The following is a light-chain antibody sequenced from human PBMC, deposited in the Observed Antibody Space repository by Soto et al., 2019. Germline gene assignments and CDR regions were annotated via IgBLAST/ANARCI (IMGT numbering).Light chain of an antibody. CDR3: CSYAGSSTVV. J-gene: IGLJ2*01. CDR1: SSDVGSYNV. V-gene: IGLV2-23*01. Sequence: QSALTQPASVSGSPGQSITISCTGTSSDVGSYNVVSWYQQHPGKAPKLMIYEGSKRPSGVSNRFSGYKSGNTASLTISGLQAEDEADYYCCSYAGSSTVVFGGGTKLTVL. CDR2: EGS.